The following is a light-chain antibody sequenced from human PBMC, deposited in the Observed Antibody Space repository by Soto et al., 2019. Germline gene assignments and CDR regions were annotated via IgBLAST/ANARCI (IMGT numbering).Light chain of an antibody. CDR3: QQYNNWSWT. CDR2: AAS. Sequence: DIQMTQSPSSLSVSVGDRVTITCRASQNIDKYLHWYQQRPGKAPKLLIYAASSLQSGVPSRFSGSGSGTDFSLTISSLQSEDFAVYYCQQYNNWSWTFGQGTKVEIK. CDR1: QNIDKY. J-gene: IGKJ1*01. V-gene: IGKV1-39*01.